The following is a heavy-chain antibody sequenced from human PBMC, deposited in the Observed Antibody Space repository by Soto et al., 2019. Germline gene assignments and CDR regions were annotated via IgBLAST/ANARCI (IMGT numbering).Heavy chain of an antibody. D-gene: IGHD6-6*01. CDR1: GFTFSSYA. CDR3: AKYLGLNCSSSPHYFDY. V-gene: IGHV3-23*01. Sequence: GGSLRLSCAASGFTFSSYAMSWVRQAPGKGLECISVISGSGGSTYYADSVKGRFTISRDNSKNTLYLQMNSLRAEDTAIYYYAKYLGLNCSSSPHYFDYWGQGTPVNV. CDR2: ISGSGGST. J-gene: IGHJ4*02.